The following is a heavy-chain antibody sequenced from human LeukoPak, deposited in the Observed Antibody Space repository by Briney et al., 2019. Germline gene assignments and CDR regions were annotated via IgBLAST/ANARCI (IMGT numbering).Heavy chain of an antibody. D-gene: IGHD2-2*01. V-gene: IGHV4-34*01. CDR2: INHSGSA. J-gene: IGHJ4*02. Sequence: PSETLSLTCAVYGGPFSGHYWRWIRQPPGKGLEWVGEINHSGSANYSPSLKSRVTLSVDTSKNQFSLKLSSVTAADTAMYYCATMRGYCSSPTCQDSWGQGTLVTVSS. CDR3: ATMRGYCSSPTCQDS. CDR1: GGPFSGHY.